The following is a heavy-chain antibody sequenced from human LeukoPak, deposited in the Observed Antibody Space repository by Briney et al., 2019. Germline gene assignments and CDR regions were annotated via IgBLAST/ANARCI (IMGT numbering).Heavy chain of an antibody. D-gene: IGHD6-6*01. V-gene: IGHV1-69*06. CDR3: ARTIAARPNWFDP. Sequence: GASVKVSCKASGGTFSSYVFSWVRQAPGQGLEWMGQIIPIFGTANYAQKFQGRVTITADKSTSTAYMELSGLRSEDTAVYYCARTIAARPNWFDPWGQGTLVTVSS. CDR2: IIPIFGTA. J-gene: IGHJ5*02. CDR1: GGTFSSYV.